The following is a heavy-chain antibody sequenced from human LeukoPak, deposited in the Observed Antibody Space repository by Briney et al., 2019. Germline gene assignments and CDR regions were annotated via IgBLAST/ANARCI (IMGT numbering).Heavy chain of an antibody. Sequence: SVKVSCKASGGTFSSYAISWVRQAPGQGLEWMGRIIPIFGTANYAQKFQGRVTMTRDTSISTAYMELSRLRSDDTAVYYCARDLDYYDSSGYGSHAFDIWGQGTMVTVSS. CDR3: ARDLDYYDSSGYGSHAFDI. J-gene: IGHJ3*02. CDR1: GGTFSSYA. D-gene: IGHD3-22*01. CDR2: IIPIFGTA. V-gene: IGHV1-69*05.